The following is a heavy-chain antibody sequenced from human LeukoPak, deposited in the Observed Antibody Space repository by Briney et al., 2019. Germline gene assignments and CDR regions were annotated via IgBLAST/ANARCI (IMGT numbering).Heavy chain of an antibody. D-gene: IGHD6-13*01. V-gene: IGHV3-48*01. CDR3: AKDQSRYSSSWYGDDY. CDR1: GFTFSTYN. Sequence: GGSLRLSCAASGFTFSTYNMNWVRQAPGKGLEWISYISSSGSTSIYADSVRGRLSISRDNAKNTLYLQMNSLRAEDTAVYYCAKDQSRYSSSWYGDDYWGQGTLVTVSS. CDR2: ISSSGSTS. J-gene: IGHJ4*02.